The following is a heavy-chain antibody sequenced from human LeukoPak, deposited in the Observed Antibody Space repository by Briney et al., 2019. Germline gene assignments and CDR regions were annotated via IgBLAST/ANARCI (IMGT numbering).Heavy chain of an antibody. J-gene: IGHJ4*02. CDR2: VSGSGATT. D-gene: IGHD6-19*01. CDR3: GKTTTGYSSGRYPAWPVDY. CDR1: GFTFRSYA. V-gene: IGHV3-23*01. Sequence: PGGSLRLSCAASGFTFRSYAMSWVRQAPGEGLEWVSAVSGSGATTYYPDSVKGRFTISRDNSKNTVYLQMNSLRAEDTAVYYCGKTTTGYSSGRYPAWPVDYWGQGTLVTVSS.